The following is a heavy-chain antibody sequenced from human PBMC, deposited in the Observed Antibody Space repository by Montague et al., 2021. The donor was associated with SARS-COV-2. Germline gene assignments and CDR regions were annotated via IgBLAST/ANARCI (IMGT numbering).Heavy chain of an antibody. Sequence: LRLSCAASGFTFSSISMNWVRQAPGKRLEWVSSISSESAYIVYAESVRGRFTISRDNAQNLLYLQMNSLRAEDTAVYYCARFEASKFYSSGMDVWGQGTTVTVSS. CDR1: GFTFSSIS. CDR2: ISSESAYI. D-gene: IGHD2-15*01. CDR3: ARFEASKFYSSGMDV. J-gene: IGHJ6*02. V-gene: IGHV3-21*01.